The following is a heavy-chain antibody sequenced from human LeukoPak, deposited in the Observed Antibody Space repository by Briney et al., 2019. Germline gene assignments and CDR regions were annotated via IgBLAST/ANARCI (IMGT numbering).Heavy chain of an antibody. CDR2: MYYSGST. D-gene: IGHD1-1*01. Sequence: KPSETLSLTCSVSGTSMTNTPSYWGWVRHSPGKGLEWIATMYYSGSTYYNPSLKSRVTISVDTSKNQFSLKLSSVTAADTAVYYCARATKTTGGSFDYWGQGTLVTVSS. J-gene: IGHJ4*02. CDR1: GTSMTNTPSY. V-gene: IGHV4-39*07. CDR3: ARATKTTGGSFDY.